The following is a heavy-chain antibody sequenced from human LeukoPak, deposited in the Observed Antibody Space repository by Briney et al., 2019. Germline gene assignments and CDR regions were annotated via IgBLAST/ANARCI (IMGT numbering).Heavy chain of an antibody. J-gene: IGHJ4*02. Sequence: PGGSLRLSCAVSGFTFNKYYMHWVRQAPGKGLVWVSRISSDGSNTNYADSVKGRFTISSDNAKNTLYLQMNSLRAEDTAVYYCIRVPYWGQGALVTVSS. CDR2: ISSDGSNT. V-gene: IGHV3-74*01. CDR3: IRVPY. CDR1: GFTFNKYY.